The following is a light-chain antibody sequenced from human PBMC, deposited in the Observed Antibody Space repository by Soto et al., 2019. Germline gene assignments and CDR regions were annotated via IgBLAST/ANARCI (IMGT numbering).Light chain of an antibody. J-gene: IGKJ2*01. V-gene: IGKV3-20*01. CDR3: QQYSTLPQT. CDR1: QTVTNSF. Sequence: ENVLTQSPGTLSLSPGERATLSCTASQTVTNSFFAWYQQKPGQPPRLLIHGISSRATVIPDRFSSSGSGTDFTVTISRLEPEDFVVYYCQQYSTLPQTFGRGTKLEV. CDR2: GIS.